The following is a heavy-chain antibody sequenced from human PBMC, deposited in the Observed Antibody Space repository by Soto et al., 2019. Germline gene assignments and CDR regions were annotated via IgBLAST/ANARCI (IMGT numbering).Heavy chain of an antibody. Sequence: SETLSLTCTVSGGSISRYYWSWIRQPPGKGLEWIGYIYYSGSTNYNPSLKGRVTISVDTSKNQFSLKLSSVTAADTAVYYCARGDYYSDYWGQGTLVTVSS. V-gene: IGHV4-59*01. J-gene: IGHJ4*02. CDR3: ARGDYYSDY. CDR2: IYYSGST. CDR1: GGSISRYY. D-gene: IGHD2-21*02.